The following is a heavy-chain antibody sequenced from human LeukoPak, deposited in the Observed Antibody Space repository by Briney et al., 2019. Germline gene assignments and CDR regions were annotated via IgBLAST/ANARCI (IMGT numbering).Heavy chain of an antibody. Sequence: GGSLRLSFAASGFTFSSYSMNWVRQAPGKGLEWVSSISSSSSYIYYADSVKGRFTISRDNAKNSLYLQMNSLRAEDTAVYYCARERDGYNRGDYWGQGTLVTVSS. V-gene: IGHV3-21*01. J-gene: IGHJ4*02. CDR1: GFTFSSYS. CDR3: ARERDGYNRGDY. D-gene: IGHD5-24*01. CDR2: ISSSSSYI.